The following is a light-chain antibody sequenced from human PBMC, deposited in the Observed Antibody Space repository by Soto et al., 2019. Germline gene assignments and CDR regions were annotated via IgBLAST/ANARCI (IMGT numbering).Light chain of an antibody. CDR1: QGVSSW. CDR2: ATS. CDR3: QQANSFPLT. Sequence: DIQMTQSPSSVSASVGDRVTITCRASQGVSSWLAWYQQKPGEAPKLLVYATSSWQSGVPSRFSCSGSWTYFTLTISSLQPEDFATYYCQQANSFPLTFGGGTKVDIK. J-gene: IGKJ4*01. V-gene: IGKV1-12*01.